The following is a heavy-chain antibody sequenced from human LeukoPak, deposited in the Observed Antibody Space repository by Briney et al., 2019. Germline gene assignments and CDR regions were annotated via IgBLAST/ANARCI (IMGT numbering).Heavy chain of an antibody. J-gene: IGHJ3*02. V-gene: IGHV3-53*01. Sequence: GGSLRLSCAASGFIVGNNYMSWVRQAPGKGLEWVSVIYRDGSTYYADSVKGRFTISRDNSKNTLFLQTNSLRAEDTAVYYCAREVYGGNQDAFDIWGQGTMVSVSS. CDR2: IYRDGST. CDR1: GFIVGNNY. D-gene: IGHD4-23*01. CDR3: AREVYGGNQDAFDI.